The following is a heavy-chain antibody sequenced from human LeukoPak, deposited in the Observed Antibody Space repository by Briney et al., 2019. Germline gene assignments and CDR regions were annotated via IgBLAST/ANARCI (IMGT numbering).Heavy chain of an antibody. Sequence: PSETLSLTCAVYGGSFSGYYWSWIRQPPGKGLEWIGEINHSGSTNYNTSLKSRVTISVDTSKNQFSLKLSSVTAADTAVYYCARGRGYDSSGYDYWGQGTLVTASS. CDR1: GGSFSGYY. CDR3: ARGRGYDSSGYDY. V-gene: IGHV4-34*01. J-gene: IGHJ4*02. D-gene: IGHD3-22*01. CDR2: INHSGST.